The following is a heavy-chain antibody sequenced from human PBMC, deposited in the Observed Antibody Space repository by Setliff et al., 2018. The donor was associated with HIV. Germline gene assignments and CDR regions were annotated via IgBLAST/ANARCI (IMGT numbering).Heavy chain of an antibody. D-gene: IGHD3-10*01. CDR1: GGSISSHY. CDR3: ARQGLTMNPGVPAPILYFFDY. J-gene: IGHJ4*02. Sequence: PSETLSLTCTVSGGSISSHYWSWIRQPPGKGLEWIGYIYYSGSTNYNPSLKSRVTISVDTSKNQFSLRLSSVTAADTAVYYCARQGLTMNPGVPAPILYFFDYWGQGILVTVSS. CDR2: IYYSGST. V-gene: IGHV4-59*11.